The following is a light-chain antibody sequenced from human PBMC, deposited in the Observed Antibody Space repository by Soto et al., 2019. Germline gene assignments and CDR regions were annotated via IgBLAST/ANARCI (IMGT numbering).Light chain of an antibody. CDR1: SSDVGGYNH. Sequence: QSVLTQPASVSGSPGQSITISCTGTSSDVGGYNHVSWYQHHPGKAPKLTMRDVSNRPSGVSNRFSGSKSGNTASLTISGLQAEDEADYYCSSFTTTSTLVFGGGTKVTVL. CDR3: SSFTTTSTLV. CDR2: DVS. V-gene: IGLV2-14*03. J-gene: IGLJ2*01.